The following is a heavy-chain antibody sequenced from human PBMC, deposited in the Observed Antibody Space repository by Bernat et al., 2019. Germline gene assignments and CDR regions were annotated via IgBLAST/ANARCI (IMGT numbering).Heavy chain of an antibody. V-gene: IGHV1-18*01. J-gene: IGHJ6*02. CDR3: ARDLGGGYDLSLLCYYYGMDV. Sequence: QVQLVQSGAEVKKPGASVKVSCKVSGYTFTSYGISWVRQAPGQGLEWMGWISAYNGNTNYAQKPQGRVTMTTDTSTSTAYMELRSLRSDDTAVYYYARDLGGGYDLSLLCYYYGMDVWGQGTTVTVSS. CDR1: GYTFTSYG. D-gene: IGHD5-12*01. CDR2: ISAYNGNT.